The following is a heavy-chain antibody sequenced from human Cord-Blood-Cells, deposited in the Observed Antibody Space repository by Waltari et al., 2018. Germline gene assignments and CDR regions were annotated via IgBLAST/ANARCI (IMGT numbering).Heavy chain of an antibody. Sequence: QVQLVQSGAEVKKPGASVKVSCKASGYTFTSYAMHWVRQAPGQRREWMGWINAGNGNTKYSQKFQGRVTITRDTSASTAYMELSSLRSEDTAVYYCASYQGYSYGYYYYYGMDVWGQGTTVTVSS. CDR2: INAGNGNT. D-gene: IGHD5-18*01. J-gene: IGHJ6*02. CDR3: ASYQGYSYGYYYYYGMDV. V-gene: IGHV1-3*01. CDR1: GYTFTSYA.